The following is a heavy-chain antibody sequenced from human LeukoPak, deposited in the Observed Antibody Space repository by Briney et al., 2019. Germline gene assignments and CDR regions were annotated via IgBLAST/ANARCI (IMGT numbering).Heavy chain of an antibody. CDR1: GFTVSRNY. V-gene: IGHV3-66*01. CDR2: IYSGGTT. D-gene: IGHD3-22*01. J-gene: IGHJ4*02. CDR3: ARDLIDYDSSGFYYPLGY. Sequence: GGSLRLSCAVSGFTVSRNYTSWVRQAPGKGLEWVSVIYSGGTTFYADSVKGRFTISRDNSKNTLYLQMNGLRAEDTAVYYCARDLIDYDSSGFYYPLGYWGQGTLVTVSS.